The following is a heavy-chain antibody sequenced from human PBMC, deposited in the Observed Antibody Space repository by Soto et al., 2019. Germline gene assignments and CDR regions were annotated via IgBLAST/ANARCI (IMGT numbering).Heavy chain of an antibody. CDR2: IWYDGSNK. CDR3: ARDHGVIAAAGTDFDY. D-gene: IGHD6-13*01. Sequence: GGSLRLSCAASGFTFSSYGMHWVRQAPGKGLEWVAVIWYDGSNKYYADSVKGRFTISRDNSKNTLYLQMNSLRAEDTAVYYCARDHGVIAAAGTDFDYWGQGTLVTVSS. V-gene: IGHV3-33*01. CDR1: GFTFSSYG. J-gene: IGHJ4*02.